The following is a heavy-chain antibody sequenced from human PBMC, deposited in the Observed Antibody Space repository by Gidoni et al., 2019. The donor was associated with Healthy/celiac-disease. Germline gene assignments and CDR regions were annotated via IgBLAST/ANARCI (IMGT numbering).Heavy chain of an antibody. CDR1: GGSISSGSYY. J-gene: IGHJ3*02. CDR3: ARESYDSSGYYYPGAFDI. CDR2: IYTSGST. Sequence: QVQLQESGPGLVKPSQTLSLTCTVSGGSISSGSYYWSWIRKPAGKGLEWIGRIYTSGSTNYNPSLKSRVTISVDTSKNQFSLKLSSVTAADTAVYYCARESYDSSGYYYPGAFDIWGQGTMVTVSS. D-gene: IGHD3-22*01. V-gene: IGHV4-61*02.